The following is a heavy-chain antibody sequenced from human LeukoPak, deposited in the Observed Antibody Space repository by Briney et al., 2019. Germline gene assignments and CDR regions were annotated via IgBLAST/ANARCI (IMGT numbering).Heavy chain of an antibody. CDR2: IYYSGST. V-gene: IGHV4-39*01. J-gene: IGHJ3*02. Sequence: SETLSLTCTVSGGSISSSSYYWGWIRQPPGKGLKWIGSIYYSGSTYYNPSLKSRVTISVDTSKNQFSLKLSSVTAADTAVYYCARLSRHYDFWSGYSNDAFDIWGQGTLVTVSS. CDR3: ARLSRHYDFWSGYSNDAFDI. D-gene: IGHD3-3*01. CDR1: GGSISSSSYY.